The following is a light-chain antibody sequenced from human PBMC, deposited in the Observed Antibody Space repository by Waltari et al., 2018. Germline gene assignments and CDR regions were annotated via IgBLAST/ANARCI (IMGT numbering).Light chain of an antibody. V-gene: IGLV8-61*01. J-gene: IGLJ3*02. Sequence: QTVVTQEPSLSVSPGGTVTLTCALRSGSVPSPSYPTRYQQTPGQPPRTLVYKGISRSSGVPDRFSGSILGNTAALTITGAQADDESDYYCSMYMGSGVWVFGGGTKLTVL. CDR3: SMYMGSGVWV. CDR2: KGI. CDR1: SGSVPSPSY.